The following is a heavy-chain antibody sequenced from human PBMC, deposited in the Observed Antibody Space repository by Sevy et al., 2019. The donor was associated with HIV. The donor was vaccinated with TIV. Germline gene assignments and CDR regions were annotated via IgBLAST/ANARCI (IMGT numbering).Heavy chain of an antibody. CDR3: VRAIAAAGSF. D-gene: IGHD6-13*01. CDR1: GFTLNSYW. CDR2: INQDGSVK. Sequence: GGSLRLSCAASGFTLNSYWMSWVRRAPAKGLEWVANINQDGSVKYYVDSVKGRFTISRDNARNPLYLRMNSLRAEDTALYYCVRAIAAAGSFWGQGTLVTVSS. J-gene: IGHJ4*02. V-gene: IGHV3-7*01.